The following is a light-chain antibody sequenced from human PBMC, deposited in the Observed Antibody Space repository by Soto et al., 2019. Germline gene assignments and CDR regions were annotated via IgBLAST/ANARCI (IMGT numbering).Light chain of an antibody. J-gene: IGKJ2*01. CDR1: QSVSSN. CDR3: QQYITWNT. V-gene: IGKV3-15*01. Sequence: EIVMTQSPATLSVSPGERATLSCRASQSVSSNLAWYQQKPGQAPRLLIYGASTRATGIPARFSGSGSGTEFTLTISSLQSEDFAVYYCQQYITWNTFCQGTKLEIK. CDR2: GAS.